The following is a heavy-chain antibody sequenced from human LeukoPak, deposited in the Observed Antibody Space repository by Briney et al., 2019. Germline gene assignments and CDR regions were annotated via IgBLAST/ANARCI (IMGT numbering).Heavy chain of an antibody. CDR3: ANPYSSSGEY. J-gene: IGHJ4*02. CDR1: GFSFSSYW. CDR2: IRYDGSNK. D-gene: IGHD6-6*01. Sequence: GGSLRLSCAASGFSFSSYWMSWVRQAPGKGLEWVAFIRYDGSNKYYADSVKGRFTISRDNSKNTLYLQMNSLRGEDTAVYYCANPYSSSGEYWGEGTLVTVSS. V-gene: IGHV3-30*02.